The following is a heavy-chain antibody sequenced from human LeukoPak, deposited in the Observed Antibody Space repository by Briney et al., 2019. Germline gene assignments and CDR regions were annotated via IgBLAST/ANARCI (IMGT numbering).Heavy chain of an antibody. CDR1: GVSFSGYY. CDR2: INHSGST. J-gene: IGHJ6*02. Sequence: PSETLSLTCAVYGVSFSGYYWSWIRQPPGKGLEWIGEINHSGSTNYNPSLKSRVTISVDTSKNQFSLKLSSVTAADTAVYYCARGRRVVVAATYYYYYYGMDVWGQGTTVTVSS. D-gene: IGHD2-15*01. V-gene: IGHV4-34*01. CDR3: ARGRRVVVAATYYYYYYGMDV.